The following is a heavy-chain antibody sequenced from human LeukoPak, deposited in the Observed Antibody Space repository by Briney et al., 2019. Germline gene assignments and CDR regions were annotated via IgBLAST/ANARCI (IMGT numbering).Heavy chain of an antibody. D-gene: IGHD6-19*01. Sequence: SQTLSLTCAISGDSVSSNSAAWNWIRQPPSRGLEWLGRTYYRSKWYNDYAVSVKSRITINPDTSKNQFSLQLNSVTPEDTAVYYCARDRVAVAGTFDYWGQGTLVTVSS. CDR3: ARDRVAVAGTFDY. CDR2: TYYRSKWYN. V-gene: IGHV6-1*01. CDR1: GDSVSSNSAA. J-gene: IGHJ4*02.